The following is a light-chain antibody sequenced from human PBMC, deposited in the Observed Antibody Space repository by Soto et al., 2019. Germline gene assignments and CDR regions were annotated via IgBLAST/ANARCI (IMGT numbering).Light chain of an antibody. CDR2: AAS. CDR1: QPIDRY. CDR3: QQSYNAPFN. V-gene: IGKV1-39*01. J-gene: IGKJ3*01. Sequence: IQMTQSPSSLSASVGDTVTITCRASQPIDRYLNWFQQKSGQAPKLLMNAASTLRSGVPSRFSASGSGTDFTITISSLQTEDYATYYCQQSYNAPFNFGPGTKVDIK.